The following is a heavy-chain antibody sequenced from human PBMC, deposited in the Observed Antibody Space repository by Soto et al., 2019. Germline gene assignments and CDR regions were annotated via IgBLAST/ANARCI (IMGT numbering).Heavy chain of an antibody. CDR1: GESFSGYY. V-gene: IGHV4-34*01. D-gene: IGHD3-10*01. CDR2: INHSGST. J-gene: IGHJ4*02. Sequence: SETLSLTCAVYGESFSGYYWSWIRQPPGKGLEWIGEINHSGSTNYNPSLKSRVTISVDTSKNQFSLKLSSVTAADTAVYYCARGVRYYGSGNVDYFDYWGQGTLVTVSS. CDR3: ARGVRYYGSGNVDYFDY.